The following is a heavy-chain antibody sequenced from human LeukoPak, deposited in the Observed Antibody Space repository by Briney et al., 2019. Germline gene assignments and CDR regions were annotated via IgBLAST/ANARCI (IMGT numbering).Heavy chain of an antibody. CDR1: GGSISNSRYY. CDR2: IYYSGST. D-gene: IGHD6-19*01. Sequence: KPSETLSLTCTVSGGSISNSRYYWGWIRQPPGKGLEWIGSIYYSGSTHYTPSLKSRVTISVDTSKNQFSLKLSPVTAADTAVYYGATNSSGWVFDYWGQGTQVTVSS. J-gene: IGHJ4*02. CDR3: ATNSSGWVFDY. V-gene: IGHV4-39*01.